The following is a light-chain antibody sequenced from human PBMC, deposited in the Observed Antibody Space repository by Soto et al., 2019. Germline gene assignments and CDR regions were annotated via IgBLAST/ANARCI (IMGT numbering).Light chain of an antibody. V-gene: IGLV2-11*01. Sequence: LTQPRSVSGSPGQSVTISCAGTSSDVGGYNYVSWYQQHPGKAPKLMIYDVSKRPSGVPDRFSGSKSGNTASLTISGLQAEDEADYYCCSYAGRYTYIFGTGTKVTV. CDR3: CSYAGRYTYI. CDR1: SSDVGGYNY. CDR2: DVS. J-gene: IGLJ1*01.